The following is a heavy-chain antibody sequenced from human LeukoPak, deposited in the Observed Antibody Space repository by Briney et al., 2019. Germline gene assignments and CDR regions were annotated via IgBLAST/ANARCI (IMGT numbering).Heavy chain of an antibody. V-gene: IGHV3-11*01. J-gene: IGHJ4*02. D-gene: IGHD6-13*01. CDR3: AAPGSSWYKGLSNFDY. CDR2: ISSSGSTI. CDR1: GFTFSDYY. Sequence: GGSLRLSCAASGFTFSDYYMSWIRQAPGKGLEWVSYISSSGSTIYYADSVKGRFTISRDNAKNSLYLQMNSLRAEDTAVYYCAAPGSSWYKGLSNFDYWGQGTLVTVSS.